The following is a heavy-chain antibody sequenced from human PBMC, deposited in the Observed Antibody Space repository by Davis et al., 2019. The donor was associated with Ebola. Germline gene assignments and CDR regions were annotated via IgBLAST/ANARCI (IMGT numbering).Heavy chain of an antibody. CDR2: INPNSGGT. J-gene: IGHJ6*02. CDR1: GYTFTSYD. V-gene: IGHV1-2*04. Sequence: ASVKVSCKASGYTFTSYDINWVRQAPGQGLEWMGWINPNSGGTNYAQKFQGWVTMTRDKSISTAYMELSRLRSDDTAVYYCGRGGGIGYYGMDVWGQGTTVTVSS. D-gene: IGHD2-15*01. CDR3: GRGGGIGYYGMDV.